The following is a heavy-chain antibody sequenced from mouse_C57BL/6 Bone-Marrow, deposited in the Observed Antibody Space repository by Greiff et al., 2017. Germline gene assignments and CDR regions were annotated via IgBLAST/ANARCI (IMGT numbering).Heavy chain of an antibody. J-gene: IGHJ2*01. CDR3: APDYYGSKYYFDD. CDR1: GYTFTSYG. CDR2: IYPRSGNT. Sequence: VHLVESGAELARPGASVKLSCKASGYTFTSYGISWVKQRTGQGLEWIGEIYPRSGNTYYNEKFKGKATLTADKSSSTAYMELRSLTSEDSAVYFCAPDYYGSKYYFDDWGQGTTLTVSS. V-gene: IGHV1-81*01. D-gene: IGHD1-1*01.